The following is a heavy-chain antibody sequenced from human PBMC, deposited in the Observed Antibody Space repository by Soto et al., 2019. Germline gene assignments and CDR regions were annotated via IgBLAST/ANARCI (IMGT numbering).Heavy chain of an antibody. CDR2: ISYSGKT. CDR1: GGSVNSGSHY. J-gene: IGHJ4*02. Sequence: KPSETLSLTCSVSGGSVNSGSHYWTWIRQPPGKTLEWIGHISYSGKTDLNPSLRSRVTLSRDTSKNQFSLRLTSVTAADTGVYYCARAVGGRALSLYYFDNWGQGTLVTVSS. CDR3: ARAVGGRALSLYYFDN. D-gene: IGHD3-16*02. V-gene: IGHV4-61*01.